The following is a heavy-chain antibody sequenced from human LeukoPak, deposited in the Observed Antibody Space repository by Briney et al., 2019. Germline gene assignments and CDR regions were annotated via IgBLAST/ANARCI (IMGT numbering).Heavy chain of an antibody. CDR2: IYYSGST. V-gene: IGHV4-59*01. Sequence: PSETLPLTCTVSGGSISSYYWSWIRQPPGKGLEWIGYIYYSGSTNYNPSLKSRVTISVDTSKNQFSLKLSSVTAADTAVYYCARAIRYSYGWDYWGQGTLVTVSS. J-gene: IGHJ4*02. CDR3: ARAIRYSYGWDY. D-gene: IGHD5-18*01. CDR1: GGSISSYY.